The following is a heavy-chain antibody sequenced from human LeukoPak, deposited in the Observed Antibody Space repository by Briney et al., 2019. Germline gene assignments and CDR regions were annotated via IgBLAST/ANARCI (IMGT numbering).Heavy chain of an antibody. V-gene: IGHV4-61*01. CDR2: ISYSGST. CDR3: AREVVGVSYYGMDV. D-gene: IGHD2-2*01. J-gene: IGHJ6*02. CDR1: GDSVSSNTYY. Sequence: SSETLSLTCTVSGDSVSSNTYYWSWIRQPPGKGLECIGYISYSGSTNYNPSLNSRVTISVDTSKNQFSLKLSSVTAADTAVYFCAREVVGVSYYGMDVWGQGTTVTVSS.